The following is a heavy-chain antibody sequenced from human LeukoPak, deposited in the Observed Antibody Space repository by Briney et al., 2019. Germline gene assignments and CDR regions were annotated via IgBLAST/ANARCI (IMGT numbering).Heavy chain of an antibody. CDR2: ISGSGGST. V-gene: IGHV3-23*01. CDR1: GFTFSSYA. Sequence: PGGSLRLSCAASGFTFSSYAMSWVRQAPGKGLEWVSAISGSGGSTYYADSVEGRFTISRDNSKNTLYLQMKSLRAEDTAVYYCAKSYSGWYSNYFDYWGQGTLVTVSS. J-gene: IGHJ4*02. CDR3: AKSYSGWYSNYFDY. D-gene: IGHD6-19*01.